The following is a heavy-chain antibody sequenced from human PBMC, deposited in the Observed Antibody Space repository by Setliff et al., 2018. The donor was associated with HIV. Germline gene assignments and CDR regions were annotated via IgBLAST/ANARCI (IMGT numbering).Heavy chain of an antibody. CDR2: LSATGVTT. CDR1: GFSFSTYS. Sequence: GGSLRLSCVASGFSFSTYSMSWVRQGPGKGLAWVSGLSATGVTTHYADSVKGRSTISRDNSTDTLYRQLNSLRAEDTAVYYCVKDELGSYSSGWFFDQWGQGTLVTVSS. J-gene: IGHJ4*02. D-gene: IGHD6-19*01. V-gene: IGHV3-23*01. CDR3: VKDELGSYSSGWFFDQ.